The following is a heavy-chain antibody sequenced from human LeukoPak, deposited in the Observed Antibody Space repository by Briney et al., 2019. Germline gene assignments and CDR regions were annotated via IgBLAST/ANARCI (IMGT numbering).Heavy chain of an antibody. J-gene: IGHJ6*03. Sequence: ASVKVSCKASGGTFSSYAISWVRQAPGQGLEWMGWMNPNSGNTGYAQKFQGRVTMTRNTSISTAYMELSSLRSEDTAVYYCARGLGPDCSSTSCLWYYYYYYYMDVWGKGTTVTISS. V-gene: IGHV1-8*02. CDR2: MNPNSGNT. CDR1: GGTFSSYA. CDR3: ARGLGPDCSSTSCLWYYYYYYYMDV. D-gene: IGHD2-2*01.